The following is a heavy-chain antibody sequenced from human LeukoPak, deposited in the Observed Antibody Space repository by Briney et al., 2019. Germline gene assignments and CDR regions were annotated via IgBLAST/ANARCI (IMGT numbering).Heavy chain of an antibody. D-gene: IGHD2-2*01. CDR2: INYSGST. V-gene: IGHV4-34*01. CDR3: ARGRGYCSSTSCSSFDY. Sequence: GSLRPSCAASGFTFSSYAMSWVRQAPGKGLEWIGEINYSGSTNYNPSLKSRVTISVDTSKNQFSLKLSSVTAADTAVYYCARGRGYCSSTSCSSFDYWGQGTLVTVSS. J-gene: IGHJ4*02. CDR1: GFTFSSYA.